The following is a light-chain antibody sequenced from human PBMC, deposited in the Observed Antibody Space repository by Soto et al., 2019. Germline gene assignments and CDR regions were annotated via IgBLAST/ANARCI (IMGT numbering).Light chain of an antibody. CDR1: SSDVGTYNS. J-gene: IGLJ2*01. Sequence: QSALTQPSSVSGSPGQSITISCTGTSSDVGTYNSVSWYQQHSGKAPKLMIYEVSNRPSGVSNRFSGSKSGNTASLTISGLQAEDEADYYCSSYAGRNNYVVFGGGTKLTVL. CDR2: EVS. V-gene: IGLV2-14*01. CDR3: SSYAGRNNYVV.